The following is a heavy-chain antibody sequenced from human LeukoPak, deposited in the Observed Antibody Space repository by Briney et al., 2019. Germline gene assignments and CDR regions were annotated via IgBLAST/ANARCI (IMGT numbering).Heavy chain of an antibody. J-gene: IGHJ4*02. CDR3: ARVSYYDSSGYWSYYFDY. V-gene: IGHV4-34*01. CDR2: INHSGST. D-gene: IGHD3-22*01. Sequence: GSLRLSCAASGFTFSSYSMNWVRQAPGKGLEWIGEINHSGSTNYNPSLKSRVTISVDTSKNQFSLKLSSVTAADTAVYYCARVSYYDSSGYWSYYFDYWGQGTLVTVSS. CDR1: GFTFSSYS.